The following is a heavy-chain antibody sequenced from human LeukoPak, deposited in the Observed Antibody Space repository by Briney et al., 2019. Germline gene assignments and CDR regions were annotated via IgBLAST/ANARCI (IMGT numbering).Heavy chain of an antibody. V-gene: IGHV4-4*09. CDR1: GGSISSYY. CDR2: IYTSGST. CDR3: ARYPRLQYDAFDI. J-gene: IGHJ3*02. Sequence: PSETLSLTCTVSGGSISSYYWSWIRQPPGKGLEWIGYIYTSGSTNYNPSLKSRVTISVDTSKNQFSLKPSSVTAADTAVYYCARYPRLQYDAFDIWGRGTRVSVSS. D-gene: IGHD3-16*02.